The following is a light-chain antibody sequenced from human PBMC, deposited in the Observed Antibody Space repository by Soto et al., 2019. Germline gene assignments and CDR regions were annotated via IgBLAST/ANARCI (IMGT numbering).Light chain of an antibody. CDR1: QSVSSSY. Sequence: EIVMTQSPGTLSVSPGERATLSCRASQSVSSSYLAWYQQKPGQAPRLLIYGASSRATGIPDRFSGSGSGTDFTLTISSLEPEDFAVYHCQHRSNWITFGQGTRLEIK. CDR2: GAS. J-gene: IGKJ5*01. V-gene: IGKV3D-20*02. CDR3: QHRSNWIT.